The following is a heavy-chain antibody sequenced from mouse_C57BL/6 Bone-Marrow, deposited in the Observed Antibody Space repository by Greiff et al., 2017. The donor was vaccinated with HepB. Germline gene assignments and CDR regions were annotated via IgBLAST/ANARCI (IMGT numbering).Heavy chain of an antibody. J-gene: IGHJ2*01. V-gene: IGHV5-12*01. D-gene: IGHD1-1*01. Sequence: EVQGVESGGGLVQPGGSLKLSCAASGFTFSDYYMYWVRQTPEKRLEWVAYISNGGGSTYYPDTVKGRFTISRDNAKNTLYLQMSRLKSEDTAMYYCARQTEGGSSYELGYWGQGTTLTVSS. CDR2: ISNGGGST. CDR1: GFTFSDYY. CDR3: ARQTEGGSSYELGY.